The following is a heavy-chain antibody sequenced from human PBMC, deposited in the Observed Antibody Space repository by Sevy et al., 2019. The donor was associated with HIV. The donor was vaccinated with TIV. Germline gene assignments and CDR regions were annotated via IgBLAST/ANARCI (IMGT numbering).Heavy chain of an antibody. Sequence: ASVKVSCKASGYTFTNYDINWVRQATGQGLEWMGWMNPNSGNTGYAQKFQGRVTMTRNTSISTAYMERSSLGSEETAVYYCATGTVLLGIVVVPAARGWFDPWGQGTLVTVSS. CDR1: GYTFTNYD. D-gene: IGHD2-2*03. CDR3: ATGTVLLGIVVVPAARGWFDP. V-gene: IGHV1-8*01. J-gene: IGHJ5*02. CDR2: MNPNSGNT.